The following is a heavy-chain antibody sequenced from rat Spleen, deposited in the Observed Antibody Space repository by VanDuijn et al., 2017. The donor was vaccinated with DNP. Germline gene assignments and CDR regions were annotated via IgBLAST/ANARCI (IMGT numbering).Heavy chain of an antibody. CDR2: IKAKSNNYAT. Sequence: EVQVLESGGGLVQPGNSLKLSCATSGFTFSTAWMYWYRQFPEKRLEWVARIKAKSNNYATDYTESVKGRFTISRDDSKSSIYLQMNNLKEEDTAIYYCATNYPGRDYVMDAWGQGASVTVSS. J-gene: IGHJ4*01. CDR3: ATNYPGRDYVMDA. CDR1: GFTFSTAW. D-gene: IGHD1-4*01. V-gene: IGHV6-6*01.